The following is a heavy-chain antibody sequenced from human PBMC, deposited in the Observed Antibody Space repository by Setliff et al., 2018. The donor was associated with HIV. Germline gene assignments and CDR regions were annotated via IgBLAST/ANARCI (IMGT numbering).Heavy chain of an antibody. CDR1: GDSVSSRSYY. Sequence: SETLSLTCTVSGDSVSSRSYYWRWIRQPPGKGLEWIGYIYYSGSTNYNPSLKSRVTISVDTSKNHFSLKLRSVTAEDTAVYYCARDHYGFNPAPANYWGQGTLVTVSS. D-gene: IGHD3-10*01. J-gene: IGHJ4*02. CDR3: ARDHYGFNPAPANY. CDR2: IYYSGST. V-gene: IGHV4-61*03.